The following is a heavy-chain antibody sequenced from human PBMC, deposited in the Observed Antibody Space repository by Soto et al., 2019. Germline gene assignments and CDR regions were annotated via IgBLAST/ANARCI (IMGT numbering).Heavy chain of an antibody. CDR3: ARRGIVATMGVDY. CDR2: IYYSGST. V-gene: IGHV4-39*01. CDR1: GGSISSSSYY. Sequence: SETLSLTCTVSGGSISSSSYYWGWIRQPPGKGLGWIGSIYYSGSTYYNPSLKSRVTISVDTSKNQFSLKLSSVTAADTAVYYCARRGIVATMGVDYWGQGTLVT. D-gene: IGHD5-12*01. J-gene: IGHJ4*02.